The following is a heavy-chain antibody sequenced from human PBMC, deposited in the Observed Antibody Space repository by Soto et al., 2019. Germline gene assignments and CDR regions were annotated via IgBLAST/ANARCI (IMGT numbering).Heavy chain of an antibody. D-gene: IGHD6-13*01. CDR3: ARDNIQQLAGWGAFDI. V-gene: IGHV3-30-3*01. CDR2: ISYDGSNK. Sequence: QVQLVESGGGVVQPGRSLRLSCAASGFTFSSYAMHWVRQAPGKGLEWVAVISYDGSNKYYADSVKGRFTISRDNSKNTLYLQMNSLRAEDTAVYYCARDNIQQLAGWGAFDIWGQGTMVTVSS. J-gene: IGHJ3*02. CDR1: GFTFSSYA.